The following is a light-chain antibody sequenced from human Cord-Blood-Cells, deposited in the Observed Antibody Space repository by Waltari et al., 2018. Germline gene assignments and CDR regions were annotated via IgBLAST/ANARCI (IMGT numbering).Light chain of an antibody. J-gene: IGKJ5*01. CDR3: QQRSNWIT. CDR2: DAS. Sequence: EIVLTQSPATLSLAPGERATLPCRASQSFSSYLAWYQQKPGQAPRLRIYDASNRATGIPARFSGSGSGTDFTLTISSLEPEDFAVYYCQQRSNWITFGQGTRLEIK. V-gene: IGKV3-11*01. CDR1: QSFSSY.